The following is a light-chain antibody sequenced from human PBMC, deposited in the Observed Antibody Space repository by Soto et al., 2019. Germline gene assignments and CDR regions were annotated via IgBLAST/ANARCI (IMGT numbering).Light chain of an antibody. Sequence: QSALTQPASVSGSPGQSIATSCTGTSSDVGAYNFVSWYQQHPGRAPKLIIYDVSNRLSGVSNRFSGSKSGNTASLTISALQAEDEADYYCSSYTVSSTYVFGGGNKVSVL. J-gene: IGLJ1*01. CDR2: DVS. V-gene: IGLV2-14*03. CDR3: SSYTVSSTYV. CDR1: SSDVGAYNF.